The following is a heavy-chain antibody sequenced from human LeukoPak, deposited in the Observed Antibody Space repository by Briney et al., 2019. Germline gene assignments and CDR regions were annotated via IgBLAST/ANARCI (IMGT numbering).Heavy chain of an antibody. J-gene: IGHJ4*02. Sequence: GGSLRLSCAASGFTFSSFSMAWVRQAPGQGPEWVSTINRSGDATYYADSVKGRFTISRDNSWNTLYLQMSSLRVDDTALYYCARGSLGSWFFFDYWGQGTLVTASS. CDR3: ARGSLGSWFFFDY. CDR2: INRSGDAT. CDR1: GFTFSSFS. D-gene: IGHD6-13*01. V-gene: IGHV3-23*01.